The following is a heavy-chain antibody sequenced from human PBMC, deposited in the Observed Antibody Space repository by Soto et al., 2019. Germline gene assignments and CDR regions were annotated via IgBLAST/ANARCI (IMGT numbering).Heavy chain of an antibody. J-gene: IGHJ6*02. CDR3: ARGGYSGPNYYYGMDV. Sequence: ASVKVCCKASGYTFTIYYMHCVLQDPLQGLEWMGIINPSGGSTSYAQKFQGRVTMTRDTSTSTVYMELSSLRSEDTAVYYCARGGYSGPNYYYGMDVWGQGTTVPVSS. V-gene: IGHV1-46*01. CDR2: INPSGGST. D-gene: IGHD5-12*01. CDR1: GYTFTIYY.